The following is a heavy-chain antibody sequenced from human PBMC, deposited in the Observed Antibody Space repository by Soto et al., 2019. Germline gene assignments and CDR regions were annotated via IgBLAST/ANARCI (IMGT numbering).Heavy chain of an antibody. V-gene: IGHV1-18*04. J-gene: IGHJ6*02. CDR3: ARDRRIDTWNYVGYYYYYYGMDV. CDR1: GYTFTSYG. Sequence: ASVKVSCKASGYTFTSYGISWVRQAPGQGLEWMGWISAYNGNTNYAQKLQGRVTMTTDTSTSTAYMELRSLRSDDTAVYYCARDRRIDTWNYVGYYYYYYGMDVWGQGTTVTVSS. D-gene: IGHD1-7*01. CDR2: ISAYNGNT.